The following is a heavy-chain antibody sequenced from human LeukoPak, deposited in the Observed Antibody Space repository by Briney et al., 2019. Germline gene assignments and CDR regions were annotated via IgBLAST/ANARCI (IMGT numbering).Heavy chain of an antibody. V-gene: IGHV4-39*07. CDR3: ARDGSGYSYGPYWYFDL. Sequence: PSETLSLTCIVSGGSISSSSYYWDWIRQPPGKGLEWIGRIYYSGITNNNPSVKSRVATSVDTSKNQFSLKLSSVTAADTAVYYCARDGSGYSYGPYWYFDLWGRGTLVTVSS. CDR1: GGSISSSSYY. J-gene: IGHJ2*01. CDR2: IYYSGIT. D-gene: IGHD5-18*01.